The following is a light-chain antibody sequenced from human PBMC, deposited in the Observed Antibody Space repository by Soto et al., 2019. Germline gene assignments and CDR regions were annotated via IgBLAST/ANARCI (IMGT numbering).Light chain of an antibody. CDR2: DAS. J-gene: IGKJ5*01. Sequence: EIVLTQSPATLSLSPRERATLSCRASQSVSSYLAWYQQKPGQAPRLLIYDASNRATGIPARFSGSGSGTDFTLTISNLEPEDFAVYYCQQRSNWPPAITFGQGTRLEIK. V-gene: IGKV3-11*01. CDR3: QQRSNWPPAIT. CDR1: QSVSSY.